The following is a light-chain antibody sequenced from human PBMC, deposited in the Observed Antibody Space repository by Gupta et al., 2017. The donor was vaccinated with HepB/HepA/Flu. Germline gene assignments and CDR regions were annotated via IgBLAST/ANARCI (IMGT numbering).Light chain of an antibody. J-gene: IGKJ2*03. CDR1: QSISNY. Sequence: DIQMTQSPSSLSASVGDRVTITCRASQSISNYLNWYQQKSGKVPKLLIYAASSLQSGVPSTFSGSGSGTDFTLTISNLQPEDFATYYCQQTSTFPYGFGQGTRLEIK. V-gene: IGKV1-39*01. CDR3: QQTSTFPYG. CDR2: AAS.